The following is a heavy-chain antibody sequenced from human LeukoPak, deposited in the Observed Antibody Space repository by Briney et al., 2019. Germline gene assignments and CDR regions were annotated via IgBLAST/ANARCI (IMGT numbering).Heavy chain of an antibody. CDR3: AREGLLLGFDY. D-gene: IGHD2-15*01. CDR1: GFTFSSYG. Sequence: GGSLRLSCAASGFTFSSYGMSWVRQAPGKGLEWVSGITGGGGKTYYADSVRGRFTISRDNSKNTLYLQMNSLRAEDTAVYYCAREGLLLGFDYWGQGTLVTVSS. J-gene: IGHJ4*02. CDR2: ITGGGGKT. V-gene: IGHV3-23*01.